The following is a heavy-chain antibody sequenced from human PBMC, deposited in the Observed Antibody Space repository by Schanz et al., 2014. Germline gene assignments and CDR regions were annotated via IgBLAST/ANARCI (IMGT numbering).Heavy chain of an antibody. V-gene: IGHV3-7*03. CDR2: IKKDGSEK. Sequence: EVQLVESGGGLVQPGGSLRLSCAASGFTFSSYWMNWVRQAPGKGLEWVANIKKDGSEKYYVDSVKGRFAISRDNAKNTLFLQMNSLRAEDTAVYYCAKSGYSSGWYVDYFDYWGQGTLVTVSS. J-gene: IGHJ4*02. D-gene: IGHD6-19*01. CDR3: AKSGYSSGWYVDYFDY. CDR1: GFTFSSYW.